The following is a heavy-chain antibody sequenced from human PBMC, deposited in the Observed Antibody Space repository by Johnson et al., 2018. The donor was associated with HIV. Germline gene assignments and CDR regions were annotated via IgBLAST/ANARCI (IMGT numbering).Heavy chain of an antibody. CDR2: IYSGGST. J-gene: IGHJ3*02. CDR1: GFTVGSNY. D-gene: IGHD3-10*01. Sequence: VLLVESGGGLVQPGGSLRLSCAASGFTVGSNYMSWVRQAPGKGLEWVSVIYSGGSTYYADSVKGRFTISRDNSKNTLYLQMNSLRAEDTAVYYCAREAWGFGERVDAFDIWGQGTMVTVSS. V-gene: IGHV3-66*01. CDR3: AREAWGFGERVDAFDI.